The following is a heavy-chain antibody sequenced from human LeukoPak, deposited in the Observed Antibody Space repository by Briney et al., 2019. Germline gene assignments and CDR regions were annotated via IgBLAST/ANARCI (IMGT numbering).Heavy chain of an antibody. CDR3: ARHDIVVVPAASPTF. J-gene: IGHJ4*02. D-gene: IGHD2-2*01. V-gene: IGHV4-39*01. CDR1: GGSISSSSYY. Sequence: SETLSLTCTVSGGSISSSSYYWGWIRQPPGKGLEWIGSIYYSGSTYYNPSLKSRVTISVDTSENQFSLKLSSVTAADTAVYYCARHDIVVVPAASPTFWGQGTLVTVSS. CDR2: IYYSGST.